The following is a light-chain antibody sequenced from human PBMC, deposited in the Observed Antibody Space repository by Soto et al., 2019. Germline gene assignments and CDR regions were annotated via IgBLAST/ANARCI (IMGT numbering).Light chain of an antibody. Sequence: QAVVTQPPSASGSPGQSVTISCTGTSSDVGGYNYVSWYQQYPGRAPKLMIYEVTKRPSGVPDRFSGSKSGNTASLTVSGLPAEDEADYYCSSYAASNNFYFVFGGGTKLTVL. J-gene: IGLJ3*02. CDR2: EVT. CDR3: SSYAASNNFYFV. V-gene: IGLV2-8*01. CDR1: SSDVGGYNY.